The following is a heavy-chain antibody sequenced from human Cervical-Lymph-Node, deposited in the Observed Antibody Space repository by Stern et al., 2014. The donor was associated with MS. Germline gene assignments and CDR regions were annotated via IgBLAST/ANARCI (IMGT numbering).Heavy chain of an antibody. V-gene: IGHV3-9*01. CDR1: GFTFDDYA. Sequence: EVQLVESGGGLVQPGRSLRLSCAASGFTFDDYAMHWVRQAPGKGLEWVSGISWNSGSIGYADSVKGRFTISRDNAKNSLYLQMNSLRAEDTALYYCAKSWFFELESCFDYWGQGTLVTVSS. CDR3: AKSWFFELESCFDY. D-gene: IGHD3/OR15-3a*01. J-gene: IGHJ4*02. CDR2: ISWNSGSI.